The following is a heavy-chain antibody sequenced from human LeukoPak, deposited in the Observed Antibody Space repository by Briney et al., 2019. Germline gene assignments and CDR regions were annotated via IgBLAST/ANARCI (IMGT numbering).Heavy chain of an antibody. CDR2: IYYSGNT. D-gene: IGHD5-18*01. CDR1: GGSISTYY. Sequence: SETLSLTCTVSGGSISTYYWSWIRQPPGKGLEWIGYIYYSGNTNYNPSLKSRVTISVDTSKNQFSLKLTSVTAADTAVYYCARAPIPGYGHYYLDYWGQGTLVTVSS. CDR3: ARAPIPGYGHYYLDY. J-gene: IGHJ4*02. V-gene: IGHV4-59*08.